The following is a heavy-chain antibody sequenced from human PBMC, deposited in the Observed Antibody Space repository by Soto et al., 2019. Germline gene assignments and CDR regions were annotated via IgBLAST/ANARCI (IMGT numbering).Heavy chain of an antibody. CDR3: AKSGGTCGVDCYSPD. V-gene: IGHV3-30*18. Sequence: QVQLVESGGGVVQTGRSLRLSCVASGFTFSNYGIQWVRQAPGKGLEWVAVISNDGMNKNYADSVKGRFTITSDNSKNTLYLQINSLGREDTAVYFCAKSGGTCGVDCYSPDWGQGTPVTVSS. CDR1: GFTFSNYG. CDR2: ISNDGMNK. D-gene: IGHD2-21*02. J-gene: IGHJ4*02.